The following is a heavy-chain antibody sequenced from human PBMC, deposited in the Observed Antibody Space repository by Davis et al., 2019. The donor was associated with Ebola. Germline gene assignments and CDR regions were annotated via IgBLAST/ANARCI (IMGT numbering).Heavy chain of an antibody. CDR1: GGSISSYY. CDR2: IYYSGST. Sequence: PSETLSLTCTVSGGSISSYYWSWIRQPPGKGLEWIGYIYYSGSTNYNPSLKSRVTISVDTSKNQFSLKLSSVTAADTAVYYCARRNAAAYYFDYWGQGTLVTVSS. CDR3: ARRNAAAYYFDY. V-gene: IGHV4-59*12. D-gene: IGHD6-25*01. J-gene: IGHJ4*02.